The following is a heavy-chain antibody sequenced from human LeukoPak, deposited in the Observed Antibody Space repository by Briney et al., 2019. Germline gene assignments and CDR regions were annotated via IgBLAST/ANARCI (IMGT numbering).Heavy chain of an antibody. CDR1: GFTFSSYA. D-gene: IGHD6-19*01. CDR2: TSYDGTNK. V-gene: IGHV3-30*18. Sequence: PGGSLRLSCAASGFTFSSYAMHWARQAPGKGLEWVAVTSYDGTNKYYADSVKGRFTISRDNSKNTLYLQMNSLRAEDTAVYYCAKLGVVAVAGYFDYWGQGTLVTVSS. J-gene: IGHJ4*02. CDR3: AKLGVVAVAGYFDY.